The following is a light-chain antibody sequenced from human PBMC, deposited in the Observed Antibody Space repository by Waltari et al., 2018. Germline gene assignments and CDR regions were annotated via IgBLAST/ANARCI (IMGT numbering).Light chain of an antibody. CDR2: HAS. CDR1: QINSKY. CDR3: QHYESLPVT. Sequence: EIGLTQSPGTLSLSPGKRSTLSCRASQINSKYLAWYQHTPGQAPRLLIYHASSRAAGIPDRFSGSGSGTDFSLSISRLEPEDFAVYYCQHYESLPVTFGQGTKVEIK. J-gene: IGKJ1*01. V-gene: IGKV3-20*01.